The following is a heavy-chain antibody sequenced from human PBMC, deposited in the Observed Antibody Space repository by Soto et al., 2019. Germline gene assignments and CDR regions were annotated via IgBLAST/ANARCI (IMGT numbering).Heavy chain of an antibody. CDR1: GYRIADYT. D-gene: IGHD6-6*01. CDR2: IAAGNGNT. J-gene: IGHJ4*02. V-gene: IGHV1-3*01. CDR3: ARDFGSPSSPFDY. Sequence: GASVKVSCKASGYRIADYTIHWVRQAPGHGLEWMGWIAAGNGNTRFSQKFQGRLTITWDTPANIAYMELSSLRSEDTSLYYCARDFGSPSSPFDYWGRGTLVTVSS.